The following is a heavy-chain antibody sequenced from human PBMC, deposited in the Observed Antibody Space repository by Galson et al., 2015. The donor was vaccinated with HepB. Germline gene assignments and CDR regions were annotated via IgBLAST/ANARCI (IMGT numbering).Heavy chain of an antibody. D-gene: IGHD1-1*01. CDR1: GFTFGSYG. CDR3: ARDSDGTTASSSSSGMDV. V-gene: IGHV3-7*01. CDR2: IKQDGSEK. J-gene: IGHJ6*02. Sequence: SLRLSCAASGFTFGSYGMNWVRQAPGKGLEWVANIKQDGSEKYYVDSVKGRFTISRDNAKNSLYLQMNSLRAEATAVYYCARDSDGTTASSSSSGMDVWGQGTTVTASS.